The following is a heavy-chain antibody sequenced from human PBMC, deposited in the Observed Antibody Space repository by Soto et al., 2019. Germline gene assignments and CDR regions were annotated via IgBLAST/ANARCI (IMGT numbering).Heavy chain of an antibody. J-gene: IGHJ4*02. Sequence: QVQLQQWGAGLLKPSETLSLTCAVYGGSFSGYYWSWIRQPPGKGLEWIGEINHSGSTNYNPSLKSRVTISVDTSKNQFSLKLSSVTAADTAVYYCARGDYDYVWGSYRYPYFDYWGQGTLVTVSS. V-gene: IGHV4-34*01. CDR3: ARGDYDYVWGSYRYPYFDY. CDR1: GGSFSGYY. CDR2: INHSGST. D-gene: IGHD3-16*02.